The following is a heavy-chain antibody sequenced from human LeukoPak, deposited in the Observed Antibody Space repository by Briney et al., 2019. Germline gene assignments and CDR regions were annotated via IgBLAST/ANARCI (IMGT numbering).Heavy chain of an antibody. D-gene: IGHD2-15*01. CDR2: IRYDANEK. CDR1: GFTFSSSV. Sequence: PGGSLRLSCATSGFTFSSSVMHWVRQAPGKGLEWVTFIRYDANEKYYAASVKGRFTVSRDNSKNTLYLQMNSLTVEDTAVYYCAQERDRRGYFEYSGHGTPVTVSS. J-gene: IGHJ4*01. V-gene: IGHV3-30*02. CDR3: AQERDRRGYFEY.